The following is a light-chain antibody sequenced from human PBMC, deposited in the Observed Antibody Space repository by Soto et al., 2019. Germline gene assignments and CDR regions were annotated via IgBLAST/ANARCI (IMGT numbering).Light chain of an antibody. V-gene: IGLV1-47*01. CDR3: AAWDDSLSGYNYV. CDR1: SSNIGSNY. J-gene: IGLJ1*01. CDR2: RNN. Sequence: QSVLTQPPSASGTPRQRVTISCSGSSSNIGSNYVYWYQQLPGTAPKLLIYRNNQRPSGVPDRFSGSKSGTSASLAISGLRSEDEAAYYCAAWDDSLSGYNYVFGTGTKVTVL.